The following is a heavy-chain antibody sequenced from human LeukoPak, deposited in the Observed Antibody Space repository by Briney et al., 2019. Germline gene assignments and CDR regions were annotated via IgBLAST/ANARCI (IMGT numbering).Heavy chain of an antibody. D-gene: IGHD3/OR15-3a*01. Sequence: SQTLSLTCAISGDSVSSNSAAWNWIRRSPSRGLEWLGRTYYRSKWYNDYAVSVKSRITINPDTSKNQFSLQLSSVTPEDTAMYYCAKEGAGLIDWGQGTLVTVSS. V-gene: IGHV6-1*01. CDR3: AKEGAGLID. CDR2: TYYRSKWYN. J-gene: IGHJ4*02. CDR1: GDSVSSNSAA.